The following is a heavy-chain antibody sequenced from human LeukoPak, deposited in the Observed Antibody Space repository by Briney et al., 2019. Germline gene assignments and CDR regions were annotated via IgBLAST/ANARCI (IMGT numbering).Heavy chain of an antibody. CDR1: GGTFSSYA. V-gene: IGHV1-18*01. D-gene: IGHD1-14*01. Sequence: ASVKVSCKASGGTFSSYAISWVRQAPGQGLEWMGWISAYNGNTNYAQKLQGRVTMTTDTSTSTAYMELRSLRSDDTAVYYCARDLSGMGTYSYWGQGTLVTVSS. CDR3: ARDLSGMGTYSY. J-gene: IGHJ4*02. CDR2: ISAYNGNT.